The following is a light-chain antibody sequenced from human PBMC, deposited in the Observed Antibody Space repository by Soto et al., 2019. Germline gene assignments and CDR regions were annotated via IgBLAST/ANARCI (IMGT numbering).Light chain of an antibody. V-gene: IGLV2-14*01. J-gene: IGLJ2*01. Sequence: QSALTQPASVSGSPGQSITISCTGTSSDVGGYNYVSWYQQHPGKAPKLMIYEVSNRPSGVSDRFSGSKSGNTASLIISGLQAEDEADYYCTSYTSSSTLVIGGGTKSPS. CDR3: TSYTSSSTLV. CDR1: SSDVGGYNY. CDR2: EVS.